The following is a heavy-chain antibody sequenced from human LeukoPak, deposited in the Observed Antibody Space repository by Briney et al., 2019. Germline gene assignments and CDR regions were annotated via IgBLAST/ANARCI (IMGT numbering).Heavy chain of an antibody. CDR3: ASAGYCSGGSCP. D-gene: IGHD2-15*01. J-gene: IGHJ5*02. CDR1: GGSISSYY. CDR2: IYYSGST. Sequence: PSETLSPTCTVSGGSISSYYWSWIRQPPGKGLEWIGYIYYSGSTNYNPSLKSRVTISVDTSKNQFSLKLSSVTAADTAVYYCASAGYCSGGSCPWGQGTLVTVSS. V-gene: IGHV4-59*01.